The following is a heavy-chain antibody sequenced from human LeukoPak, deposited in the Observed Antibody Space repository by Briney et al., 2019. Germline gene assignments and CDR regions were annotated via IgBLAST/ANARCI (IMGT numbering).Heavy chain of an antibody. D-gene: IGHD6-13*01. V-gene: IGHV1-2*02. CDR2: INPKSGGT. Sequence: ASVKVSCKASGYTFNDYYIHWVRQAPGQGLEWMGWINPKSGGTNYAQKFQDRVTMTRDTSISTAYMELSRLTSDDTAVYYCAREARIAAASGFWGQGTLVTVSS. J-gene: IGHJ4*02. CDR3: AREARIAAASGF. CDR1: GYTFNDYY.